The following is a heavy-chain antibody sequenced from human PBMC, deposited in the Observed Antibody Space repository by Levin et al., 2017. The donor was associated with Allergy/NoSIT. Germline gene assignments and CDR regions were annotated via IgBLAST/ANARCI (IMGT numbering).Heavy chain of an antibody. CDR3: ARQGGYYDSRGYPY. CDR2: IIPIFGTA. Sequence: SVKVSCKASGGTFSSYAISWVRQAPGQGLEWMGGIIPIFGTANYAQKFQGRVTITADESTSTAYMELSSLRSEDTAVYYCARQGGYYDSRGYPYWGQGTLVTVSS. D-gene: IGHD3-22*01. V-gene: IGHV1-69*13. J-gene: IGHJ4*02. CDR1: GGTFSSYA.